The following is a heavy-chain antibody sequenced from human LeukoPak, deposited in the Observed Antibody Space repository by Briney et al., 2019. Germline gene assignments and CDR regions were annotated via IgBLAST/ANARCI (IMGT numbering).Heavy chain of an antibody. V-gene: IGHV4-59*01. CDR3: ARVSSSSWFGPFDY. Sequence: SETLSLTCTVSGGSLNRYYWTWIRQPPGKGLEWIGYMHYSGNTNYNTSLKNRDTISVDTSKSQFSLKLSAVTAADTAVYYCARVSSSSWFGPFDYWGQGTLATVSS. J-gene: IGHJ4*02. D-gene: IGHD6-13*01. CDR2: MHYSGNT. CDR1: GGSLNRYY.